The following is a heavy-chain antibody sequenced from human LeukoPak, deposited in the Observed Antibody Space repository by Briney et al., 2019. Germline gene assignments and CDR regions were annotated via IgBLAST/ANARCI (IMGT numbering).Heavy chain of an antibody. CDR2: ISYDGSNK. J-gene: IGHJ3*02. Sequence: GGSLRLSCAASGFTFSSCAMHWVRQAPGKGLEWVAVISYDGSNKYYADSVKGRFTISRDNSKNTLYLQMNSLRAEDTAVYYCARDRDAFDIWGQGTMVTVSS. CDR1: GFTFSSCA. V-gene: IGHV3-30*04. CDR3: ARDRDAFDI.